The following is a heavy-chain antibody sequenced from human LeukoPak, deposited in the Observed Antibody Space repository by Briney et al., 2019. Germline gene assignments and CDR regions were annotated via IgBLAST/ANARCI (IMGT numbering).Heavy chain of an antibody. CDR3: ARDLGEYGDYYYYYGMDV. CDR1: GGTFSSYA. Sequence: SVKVSCKASGGTFSSYAISWVRQAPGQGLEWMGVIIPIFGTANYAQKFQGRVTITADESTSTAYMELRSLRSDDTAVYYCARDLGEYGDYYYYYGMDVWGQGTTVTVSS. J-gene: IGHJ6*02. D-gene: IGHD4-17*01. V-gene: IGHV1-69*13. CDR2: IIPIFGTA.